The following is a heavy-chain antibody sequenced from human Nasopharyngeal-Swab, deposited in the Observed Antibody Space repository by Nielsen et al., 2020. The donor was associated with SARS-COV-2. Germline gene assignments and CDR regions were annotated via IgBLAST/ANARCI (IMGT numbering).Heavy chain of an antibody. CDR1: GFTFSSYG. J-gene: IGHJ5*02. D-gene: IGHD2-2*01. V-gene: IGHV3-30*18. Sequence: GESLKISCAASGFTFSSYGMHWVRQAPGKGLEWVAVISYDGSNKYYADSVKGRFTISRDNSKNTLYLQMNSLRAEDTAVYYCANLGDTVVVPAAMGPGWFDPWGQGTLVTVSS. CDR3: ANLGDTVVVPAAMGPGWFDP. CDR2: ISYDGSNK.